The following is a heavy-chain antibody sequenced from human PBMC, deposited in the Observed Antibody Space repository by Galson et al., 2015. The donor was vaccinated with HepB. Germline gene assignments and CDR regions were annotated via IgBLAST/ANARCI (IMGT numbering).Heavy chain of an antibody. V-gene: IGHV3-49*04. J-gene: IGHJ4*02. CDR3: STRIAVAGSPIIRSE. CDR1: GFTFGDYA. D-gene: IGHD6-19*01. Sequence: SLRLSCAASGFTFGDYAMSWVRQAPGKGLEWVGFIRSKAYGGTTEYAASVKGRFTISRDDSKSIAYLQMNSLKTEDTAVYYCSTRIAVAGSPIIRSEWGQGTLVTVSS. CDR2: IRSKAYGGTT.